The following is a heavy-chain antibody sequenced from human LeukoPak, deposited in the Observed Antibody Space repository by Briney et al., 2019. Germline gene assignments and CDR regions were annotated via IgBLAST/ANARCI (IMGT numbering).Heavy chain of an antibody. Sequence: GGSLRLSCAASGFTFSSYEMNWVRQAPGKGLEWVSYISGSGSNMYHADSVKGRFTISRDNAKNSLFLQVSSLRAEDTAIYYCVRETPVDLFDLWGQGTPVTVSS. J-gene: IGHJ5*02. CDR3: VRETPVDLFDL. CDR2: ISGSGSNM. CDR1: GFTFSSYE. D-gene: IGHD2-21*01. V-gene: IGHV3-48*03.